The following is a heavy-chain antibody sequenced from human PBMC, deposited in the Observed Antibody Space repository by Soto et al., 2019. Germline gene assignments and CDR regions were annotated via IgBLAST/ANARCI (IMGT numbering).Heavy chain of an antibody. J-gene: IGHJ4*02. CDR1: GYTFTSYA. CDR2: INAGNGNT. CDR3: ASDPGYSYGYN. V-gene: IGHV1-3*01. Sequence: QVQLVQSGAEVKKPGASVKVSCKASGYTFTSYAMHWVRQAPGQRLEWMGWINAGNGNTKYSQKFQGRVTITRDTPAGKADMELSSLRSEDTAVYYCASDPGYSYGYNWGQGTLVTVSS. D-gene: IGHD5-18*01.